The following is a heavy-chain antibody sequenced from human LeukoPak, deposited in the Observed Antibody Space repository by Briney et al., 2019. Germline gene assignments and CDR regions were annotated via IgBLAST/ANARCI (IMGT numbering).Heavy chain of an antibody. Sequence: ASVKVSCKASGGTFSSYTISWVRQAPGQGLEWMGRIIPILGIANYAQKFQGRVTITADKSTSTAYMELSSLRSEDTAVYYCARLDFWELRLGELSSYYFDYWGQGTLVTVSS. CDR1: GGTFSSYT. CDR2: IIPILGIA. J-gene: IGHJ4*02. D-gene: IGHD3-16*02. V-gene: IGHV1-69*02. CDR3: ARLDFWELRLGELSSYYFDY.